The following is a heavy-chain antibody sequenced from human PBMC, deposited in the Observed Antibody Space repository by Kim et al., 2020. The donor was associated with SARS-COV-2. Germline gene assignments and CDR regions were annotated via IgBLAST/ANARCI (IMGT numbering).Heavy chain of an antibody. D-gene: IGHD2-15*01. V-gene: IGHV5-10-1*01. CDR1: GYRFTSYY. CDR3: ARRFCTGDSCYYGYLDY. Sequence: GESLKISCEVSGYRFTSYYITWVRQVPGKGLEWMGRIDPSDSYINYNPSFHGHVTMSVDKSINTAYLQWSSLTASDTAIYFCARRFCTGDSCYYGYLDYWGQGTLVTVSS. J-gene: IGHJ4*02. CDR2: IDPSDSYI.